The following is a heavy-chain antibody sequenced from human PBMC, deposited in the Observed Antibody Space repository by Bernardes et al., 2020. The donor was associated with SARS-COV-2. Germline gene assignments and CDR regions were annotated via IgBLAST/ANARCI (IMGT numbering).Heavy chain of an antibody. Sequence: ASVKVSCKVSGYSLTALPIPWVRQAPGQGLEWMGGFDSEDGQTIYAQKFQGRVTMIEDTSTDTAYMELNSLRSEDTAVYFCAGRITLFGVITAFFDRWGQGTLVTVSS. V-gene: IGHV1-24*01. J-gene: IGHJ4*02. D-gene: IGHD3-3*01. CDR2: FDSEDGQT. CDR1: GYSLTALP. CDR3: AGRITLFGVITAFFDR.